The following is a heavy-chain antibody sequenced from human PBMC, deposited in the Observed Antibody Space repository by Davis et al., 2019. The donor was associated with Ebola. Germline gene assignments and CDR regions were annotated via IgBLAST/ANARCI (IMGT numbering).Heavy chain of an antibody. CDR1: GFTFSSYW. CDR3: AKGRRDGYDYGDDY. V-gene: IGHV3-74*01. J-gene: IGHJ4*02. Sequence: GESLKISCAASGFTFSSYWMHWVRQAPGKGLVWVSRINSDGSSTSYADSVKGRFTISRDNAKNTLYLQMNSLRAEDTAVYYCAKGRRDGYDYGDDYWGQGTLVTVSS. D-gene: IGHD5-24*01. CDR2: INSDGSST.